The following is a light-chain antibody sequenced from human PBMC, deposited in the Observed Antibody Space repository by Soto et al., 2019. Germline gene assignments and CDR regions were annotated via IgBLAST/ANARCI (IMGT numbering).Light chain of an antibody. CDR2: EGS. Sequence: QSVLTQPASVSGSPGQSITISCTGTSSDVGSYNVVSWYQQHPGKAPKLMIYEGSKRPSGVSNRFSGSKSGNTASLTISGLQAEDEADYYCCSYAGSSTYAFGTGTKLTVL. J-gene: IGLJ1*01. V-gene: IGLV2-23*01. CDR3: CSYAGSSTYA. CDR1: SSDVGSYNV.